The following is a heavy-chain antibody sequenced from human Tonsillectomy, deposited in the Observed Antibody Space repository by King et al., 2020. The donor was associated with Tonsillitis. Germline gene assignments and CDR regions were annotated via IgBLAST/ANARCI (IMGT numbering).Heavy chain of an antibody. CDR1: GFPFDNYA. CDR2: ITNSGANT. CDR3: AKVHGTPF. J-gene: IGHJ4*02. Sequence: VQLVESGGGLVQPGGSLRLSCAASGFPFDNYAMNWVRQAPGKGLEWVSTITNSGANTYYADSVKGRFTISRDNSKNTLSLQMNSLRAEDTAVYYCAKVHGTPFWGQGTLVTVSS. D-gene: IGHD1-26*01. V-gene: IGHV3-23*04.